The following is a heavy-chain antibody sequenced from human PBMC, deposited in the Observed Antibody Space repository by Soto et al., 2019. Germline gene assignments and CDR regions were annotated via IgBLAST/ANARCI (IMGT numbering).Heavy chain of an antibody. V-gene: IGHV1-3*05. CDR3: ARSIVVVTALDY. J-gene: IGHJ4*02. CDR2: INAGNGNT. D-gene: IGHD2-21*02. Sequence: QVQLVQSGAEEKKPGASVKVSCKASGYTFTSYAMHWVRQAPGQRLEWMGWINAGNGNTKYSQKFQGRVTITRDTSASTADMELSSLRSKDTAVYYCARSIVVVTALDYWGQGTLVTVSS. CDR1: GYTFTSYA.